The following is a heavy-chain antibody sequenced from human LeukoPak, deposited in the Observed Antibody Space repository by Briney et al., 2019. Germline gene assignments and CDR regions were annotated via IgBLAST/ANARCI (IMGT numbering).Heavy chain of an antibody. D-gene: IGHD3-3*01. CDR1: GGSINSGGYY. J-gene: IGHJ3*02. CDR3: ARDAPNYDFWSGYVPDAFDI. CDR2: IYHSGSI. Sequence: SETLSLTCTVSGGSINSGGYYWSWIRQPPGKGLEWIGYIYHSGSIYYNPSLKSRVTISVDRSKNQFSLKLSSVTAADTAVYYCARDAPNYDFWSGYVPDAFDIWGQGTMVTVSS. V-gene: IGHV4-30-2*01.